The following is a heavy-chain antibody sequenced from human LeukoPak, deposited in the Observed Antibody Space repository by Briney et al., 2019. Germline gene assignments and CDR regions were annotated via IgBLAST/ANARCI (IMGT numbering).Heavy chain of an antibody. CDR1: GGTFSSYA. CDR2: INPNSGGT. V-gene: IGHV1-2*06. Sequence: ASVKVSCKASGGTFSSYAISWVRQAPGQGLEWMGRINPNSGGTNYAQKFQGRVTMTRDTSISTAYMELSRLRSDDTAVYYCARESRPELLWFGELLYQSRRVFDYWGQGTLVTVSS. J-gene: IGHJ4*02. D-gene: IGHD3-10*01. CDR3: ARESRPELLWFGELLYQSRRVFDY.